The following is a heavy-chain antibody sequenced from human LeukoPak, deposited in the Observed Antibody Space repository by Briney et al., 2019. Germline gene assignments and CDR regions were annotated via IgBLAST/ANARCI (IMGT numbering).Heavy chain of an antibody. D-gene: IGHD3-10*01. Sequence: GESLEISCQGSGYSFTSYWIGWVRQMPGKGLEWMGIIYPGDSDTRYSPSFQGQVTISADKSISTAYLQWSSLKASDTAMYYCTRAPGDPKGQYYYYGMDVWGQGTTVTVSS. J-gene: IGHJ6*02. CDR1: GYSFTSYW. CDR3: TRAPGDPKGQYYYYGMDV. V-gene: IGHV5-51*01. CDR2: IYPGDSDT.